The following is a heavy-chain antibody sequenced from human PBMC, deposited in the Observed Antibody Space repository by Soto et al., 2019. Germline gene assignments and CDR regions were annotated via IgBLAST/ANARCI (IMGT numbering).Heavy chain of an antibody. CDR3: APPRGYGVFDAYDI. D-gene: IGHD4-17*01. V-gene: IGHV3-23*01. CDR1: GFTFSTYA. Sequence: EVQLLESGGGLVQRGGCLRLSCTASGFTFSTYAMSWVRQAPGKGLEWVSAISASGESTYSADSVKGRFTISRDNSMTALYLQMSSRRIEDTAVYYCAPPRGYGVFDAYDIWGQGTMVTVSS. CDR2: ISASGEST. J-gene: IGHJ3*02.